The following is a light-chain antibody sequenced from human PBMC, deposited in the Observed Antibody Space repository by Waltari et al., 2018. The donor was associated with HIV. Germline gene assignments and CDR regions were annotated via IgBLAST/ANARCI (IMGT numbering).Light chain of an antibody. Sequence: QSAPTQPASVSGSPGQSITISCTGTSSDIGHYKYVSWYQQSPGHAPKLMSYEVSNPPSGVSNRISGSKSGNTASLTISGLQAEDEADYYCSSYISTTTLFGTGTKVTVL. CDR2: EVS. V-gene: IGLV2-14*01. J-gene: IGLJ1*01. CDR3: SSYISTTTL. CDR1: SSDIGHYKY.